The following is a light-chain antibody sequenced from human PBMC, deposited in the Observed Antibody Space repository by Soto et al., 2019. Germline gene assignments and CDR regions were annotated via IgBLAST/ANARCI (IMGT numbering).Light chain of an antibody. CDR1: QSVSSY. V-gene: IGKV3-11*01. J-gene: IGKJ2*01. CDR2: DIS. CDR3: QKRNACPRNT. Sequence: EIVLTQFPATLSLSPGERATLSCRASQSVSSYLAWYQQKPGQAPRLLIYDISNRATGIPARFIGSGSGTDFPLTIRGLGPEDSAVYYCQKRNACPRNTFGRGTKLE.